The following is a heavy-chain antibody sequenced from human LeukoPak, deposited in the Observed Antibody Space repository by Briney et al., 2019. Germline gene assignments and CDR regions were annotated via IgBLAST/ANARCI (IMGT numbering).Heavy chain of an antibody. V-gene: IGHV3-7*01. D-gene: IGHD6-19*01. CDR2: MKQDGSEK. CDR1: EFTFSSYW. CDR3: AKQIAVAGTIGLLLDGMDV. Sequence: GGSLRLSCEASEFTFSSYWMSWVRQAPGKGPEWVANMKQDGSEKYYVDSVKGRFTISRDNAKNSLYLQMNSLRAEDTAVYYCAKQIAVAGTIGLLLDGMDVWGQGTTVTVSS. J-gene: IGHJ6*02.